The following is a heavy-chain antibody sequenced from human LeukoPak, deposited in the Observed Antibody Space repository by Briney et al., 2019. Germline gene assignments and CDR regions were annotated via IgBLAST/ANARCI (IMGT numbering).Heavy chain of an antibody. J-gene: IGHJ4*02. D-gene: IGHD2-21*02. CDR1: GFTFSSYG. CDR3: VSCGCDWYWDF. Sequence: GGSLRLSCAASGFTFSSYGMHWVRQAPGKGLEWVAVISSDGTNKYYADSVKGRFTISRDNSKNTLYLQMNSLRAEDTAVYYCVSCGCDWYWDFWGQGTLVCVSS. V-gene: IGHV3-30*03. CDR2: ISSDGTNK.